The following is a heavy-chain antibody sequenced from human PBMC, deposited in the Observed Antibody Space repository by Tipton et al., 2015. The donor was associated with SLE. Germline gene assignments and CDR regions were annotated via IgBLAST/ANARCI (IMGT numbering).Heavy chain of an antibody. Sequence: TLSLTCTVSGGSISSHYWSWIRQPPGKGLQWIGYIYYSGSTNYNPALKSRVTISVDTSKNQFSLKLSSVTAADTAVYYCARGVEKGYWGQGTLVTVSS. CDR2: IYYSGST. J-gene: IGHJ4*02. CDR1: GGSISSHY. CDR3: ARGVEKGY. V-gene: IGHV4-59*11.